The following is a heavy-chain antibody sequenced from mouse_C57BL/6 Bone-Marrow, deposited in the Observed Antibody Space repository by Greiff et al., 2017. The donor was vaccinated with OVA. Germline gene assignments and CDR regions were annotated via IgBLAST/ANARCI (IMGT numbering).Heavy chain of an antibody. CDR2: IDPSDSYT. V-gene: IGHV1-50*01. CDR3: ARRGRDYWDY. J-gene: IGHJ2*01. CDR1: GYTFTSYW. Sequence: QVQLQQPGAELVKPGASVKLSCKASGYTFTSYWMQWVKQRPGQGLEWIGEIDPSDSYTNYNQKFKGKATLTVDTSSSTAYMQLSSLTSEDSAVYYCARRGRDYWDYWGQGTTLTVSS.